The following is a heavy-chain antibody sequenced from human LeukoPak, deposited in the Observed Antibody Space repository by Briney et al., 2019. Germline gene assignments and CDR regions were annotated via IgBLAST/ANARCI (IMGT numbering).Heavy chain of an antibody. J-gene: IGHJ4*02. D-gene: IGHD6-19*01. Sequence: PVKVSCKASGFTFTSSAMQWVRQARGQRLEWIGWIVVGSGNTNYAQKFQERVTITRDMSTSTAYMELSSLRSEDTAVYYCAAVEGSGWYGRVYWGQGTLVTVSS. CDR2: IVVGSGNT. CDR3: AAVEGSGWYGRVY. CDR1: GFTFTSSA. V-gene: IGHV1-58*02.